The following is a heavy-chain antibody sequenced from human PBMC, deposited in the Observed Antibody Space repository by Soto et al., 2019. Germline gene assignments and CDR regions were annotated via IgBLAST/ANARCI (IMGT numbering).Heavy chain of an antibody. V-gene: IGHV3-15*01. CDR3: TTQYSSGWYVAFDI. CDR2: IKSKTDGGTT. Sequence: PGGSQRLSCAASGFTFSDYYRSWIRQAPGKGLEWVGRIKSKTDGGTTDYAAPVKGRFTISRDDSKNTLYLQMNSLKTEDTAVYYCTTQYSSGWYVAFDIWGQGTMVTVSS. J-gene: IGHJ3*02. D-gene: IGHD6-19*01. CDR1: GFTFSDYY.